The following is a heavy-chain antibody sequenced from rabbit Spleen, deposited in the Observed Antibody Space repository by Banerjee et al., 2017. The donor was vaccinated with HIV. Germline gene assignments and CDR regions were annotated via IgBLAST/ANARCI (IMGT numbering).Heavy chain of an antibody. J-gene: IGHJ4*01. Sequence: LEESGGGLVKPGGTLTLTCTVSGFSFSSNWICWVRQAPGKGLEWIACIDTNDGDTDYANWPKGRFTISKTSSTTVTLQMTSLTAADTATYFCARDLVGVIGWNFYLWGPGTLVTVS. CDR1: GFSFSSNW. V-gene: IGHV1S45*01. CDR2: IDTNDGDT. CDR3: ARDLVGVIGWNFYL. D-gene: IGHD1-1*01.